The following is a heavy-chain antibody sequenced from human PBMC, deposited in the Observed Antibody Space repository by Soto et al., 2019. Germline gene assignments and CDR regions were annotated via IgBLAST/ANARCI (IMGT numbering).Heavy chain of an antibody. CDR1: GFTVSSDS. V-gene: IGHV3-53*02. CDR3: ARHYSAMGV. J-gene: IGHJ6*02. Sequence: EVQLVETGGDLIQPGGSLRLSCAASGFTVSSDSMTWVRQAPGKGLEWISIIYSDNNTDYADSVKGRFSISRDTSNNILYLQMHSLRAEDTAEYYCARHYSAMGVWGQGTTVTVSS. CDR2: IYSDNNT.